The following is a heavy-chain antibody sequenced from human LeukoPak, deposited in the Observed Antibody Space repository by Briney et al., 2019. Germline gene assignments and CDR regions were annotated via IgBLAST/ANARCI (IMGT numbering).Heavy chain of an antibody. CDR2: INHSGST. CDR3: ARKSGYARDY. CDR1: GFTFSSYS. V-gene: IGHV4-34*01. Sequence: GSLRLSCAASGFTFSSYSMNWVRQPPGKGLEWIGEINHSGSTTNYNPSLKSRITMSVDTSKNQFSLKLTSVTAADTAVYYCARKSGYARDYWGQGNLVIVSS. D-gene: IGHD5-12*01. J-gene: IGHJ4*02.